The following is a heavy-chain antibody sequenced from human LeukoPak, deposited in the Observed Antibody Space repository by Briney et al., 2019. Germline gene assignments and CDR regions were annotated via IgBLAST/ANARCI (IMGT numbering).Heavy chain of an antibody. CDR3: ATQPHDSWLLLQDAFDI. J-gene: IGHJ3*02. CDR1: GYTLTELS. Sequence: ASVKVSCKASGYTLTELSMHWVRQAPGKGLEWMGGFDPEDGETIYAQKFQGRVTMTEDTSTDTAYMELSSLRSEDTAVYYCATQPHDSWLLLQDAFDIWGQGTMVTVSS. V-gene: IGHV1-24*01. CDR2: FDPEDGET. D-gene: IGHD3-22*01.